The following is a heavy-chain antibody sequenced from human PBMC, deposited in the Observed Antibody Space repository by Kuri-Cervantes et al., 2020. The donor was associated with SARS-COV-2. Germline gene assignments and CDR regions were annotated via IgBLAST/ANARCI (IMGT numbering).Heavy chain of an antibody. D-gene: IGHD2-15*01. CDR1: GFTFSDYY. J-gene: IGHJ4*02. V-gene: IGHV3-11*04. CDR3: ARDVLLRGADY. Sequence: GESLKISCAASGFTFSDYYMSWIRQAPGKGLEWVSYISSSSSTIYYADSVKGRFTISRDNAKNSLYLQMNSLRAEDTAVYYCARDVLLRGADYWGQGTPVTVSS. CDR2: ISSSSSTI.